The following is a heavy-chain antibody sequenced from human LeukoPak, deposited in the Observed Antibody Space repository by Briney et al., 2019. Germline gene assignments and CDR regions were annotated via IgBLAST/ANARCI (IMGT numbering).Heavy chain of an antibody. CDR1: GFTFSSYA. CDR3: AKDRRYYDILTGYYVRYFDY. J-gene: IGHJ4*02. Sequence: GRSLRLSCAASGFTFSSYAMSWVRQAPGKGLEWVSAISGSGGSTYYADSVKGRFTISRDNSKNTLYLQMNSLRAEDTAVYYCAKDRRYYDILTGYYVRYFDYWGQGTLVTVSS. CDR2: ISGSGGST. D-gene: IGHD3-9*01. V-gene: IGHV3-23*01.